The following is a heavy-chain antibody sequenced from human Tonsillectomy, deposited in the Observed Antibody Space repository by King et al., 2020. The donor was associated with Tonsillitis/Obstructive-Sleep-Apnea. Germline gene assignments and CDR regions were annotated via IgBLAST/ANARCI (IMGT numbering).Heavy chain of an antibody. CDR2: INSDGSIT. Sequence: VQLVESGGGLVQPGGSLRLSCAASGFTFSSYLMHWVRQALGKGLVWVSRINSDGSITSYADSEKGRFTISRDNAKNTLYLQMNSLRAEDTAVYYCARDVDSSSWSYYYYYYMDVWGKGTTVTVSS. J-gene: IGHJ6*03. CDR3: ARDVDSSSWSYYYYYYMDV. CDR1: GFTFSSYL. D-gene: IGHD6-13*01. V-gene: IGHV3-74*01.